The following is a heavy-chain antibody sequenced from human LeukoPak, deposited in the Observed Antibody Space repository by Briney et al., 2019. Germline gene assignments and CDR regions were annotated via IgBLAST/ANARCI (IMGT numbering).Heavy chain of an antibody. V-gene: IGHV4-4*07. Sequence: SETLSLTCTVSGGSISSYYWSWIRQPAGKGLEWIGRIYTSGSTNYNPSLKSRVTMSVDTSKNQFSLKLSSVTPADTAVYYCARDIVLWFGEPYYYYYMDVWGKGTTVTISS. CDR3: ARDIVLWFGEPYYYYYMDV. CDR2: IYTSGST. CDR1: GGSISSYY. D-gene: IGHD3-10*01. J-gene: IGHJ6*03.